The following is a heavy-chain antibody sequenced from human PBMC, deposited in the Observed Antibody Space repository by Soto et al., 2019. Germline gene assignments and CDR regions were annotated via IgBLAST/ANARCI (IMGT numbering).Heavy chain of an antibody. CDR3: ARDKTDYYDSSGYYHFDY. CDR2: ISAYNGNT. J-gene: IGHJ4*02. Sequence: QVQLVQSGAEVKKPGASVKVSCKASGYTFTSYGISWVRQAPGQGLEWMGWISAYNGNTNYAQKLQGRVTMTTDTSTSTAYMELRSLRSDDTAVYYCARDKTDYYDSSGYYHFDYWGQGTLVTVSS. V-gene: IGHV1-18*01. D-gene: IGHD3-22*01. CDR1: GYTFTSYG.